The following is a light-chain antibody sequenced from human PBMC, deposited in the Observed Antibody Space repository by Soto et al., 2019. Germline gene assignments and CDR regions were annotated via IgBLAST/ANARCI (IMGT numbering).Light chain of an antibody. J-gene: IGKJ4*01. CDR2: AAS. CDR1: QSISSY. Sequence: DIQMTQSPSSLSASVGGRVTITCRASQSISSYLNWYQQKPGKAPKLLIYAASSLQSGVPSRFSGSGSGTEFTLTISSLQSKDFAVYYCQQYNNWHPLTFGGGTKVDIK. CDR3: QQYNNWHPLT. V-gene: IGKV1-39*01.